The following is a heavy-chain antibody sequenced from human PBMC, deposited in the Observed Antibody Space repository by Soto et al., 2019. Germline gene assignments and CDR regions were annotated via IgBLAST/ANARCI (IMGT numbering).Heavy chain of an antibody. Sequence: SGGSLRLSCAASGFTFSSYAMSWVRQAPGKGLEWVSAISGGGGSTYYADSVKGRFTISRDNSKNTLYLQMNSLRAEDTAVYYCAKDPIPSGSYYKRVNWFDPWGQGTLVTVSS. CDR1: GFTFSSYA. CDR3: AKDPIPSGSYYKRVNWFDP. J-gene: IGHJ5*02. V-gene: IGHV3-23*01. CDR2: ISGGGGST. D-gene: IGHD3-10*01.